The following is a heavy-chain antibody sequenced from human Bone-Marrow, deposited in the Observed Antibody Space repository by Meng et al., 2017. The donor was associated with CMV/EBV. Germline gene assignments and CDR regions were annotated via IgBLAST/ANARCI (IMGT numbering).Heavy chain of an antibody. D-gene: IGHD3-16*01. V-gene: IGHV3-23*01. CDR1: GFTFSSYT. Sequence: CAASGFTFSSYTMNWVRQAPGKGLEWVSAISGGGDGIHFADSVKDRFTVSRDNSRNTLYLQMNSLRAEDTAVYYCAKDMKGDDFFDYWGQGTLVTVSS. CDR3: AKDMKGDDFFDY. CDR2: ISGGGDGI. J-gene: IGHJ4*02.